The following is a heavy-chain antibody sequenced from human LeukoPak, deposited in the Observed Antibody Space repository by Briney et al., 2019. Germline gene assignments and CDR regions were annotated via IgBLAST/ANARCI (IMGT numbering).Heavy chain of an antibody. CDR3: ATAPILRGEGGEHYRYGMDV. CDR2: IYHNGTL. J-gene: IGHJ6*02. V-gene: IGHV4-4*02. Sequence: SSETLSLTCAVSVGSISSGNWWTWVRQSPGEGLEWIGEIYHNGTLNYNPSLKSRVTISADSFKNHFSLKLTSVTAADTAVYYCATAPILRGEGGEHYRYGMDVWGQGTTVIVSS. CDR1: VGSISSGNW. D-gene: IGHD2-2*02.